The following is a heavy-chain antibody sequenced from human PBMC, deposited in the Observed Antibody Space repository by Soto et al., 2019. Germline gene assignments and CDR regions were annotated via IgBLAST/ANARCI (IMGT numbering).Heavy chain of an antibody. Sequence: GGSLRLSCAASGFTFSSYGMHWVRQAPGKGLEWVAVIWYDGSNKYYADSVKGRFTISRDNSKNTLYLQMNSLRAEDTAVYYCARDGTYRRLGGIAAAGLCDYWGQGTLVTVSS. J-gene: IGHJ4*02. CDR1: GFTFSSYG. D-gene: IGHD6-13*01. V-gene: IGHV3-33*01. CDR2: IWYDGSNK. CDR3: ARDGTYRRLGGIAAAGLCDY.